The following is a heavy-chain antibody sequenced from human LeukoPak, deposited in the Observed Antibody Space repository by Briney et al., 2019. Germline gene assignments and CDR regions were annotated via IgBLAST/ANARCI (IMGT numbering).Heavy chain of an antibody. J-gene: IGHJ4*02. CDR1: GGSFSGYY. V-gene: IGHV4-34*01. D-gene: IGHD3-22*01. CDR2: INHSGST. Sequence: SETLSLTCAVYGGSFSGYYWSWIRQPPGKGLEWIGEINHSGSTNYNPSLKSRVTISVDTSTNQFSLKLSSVTAADTAVYYCARGLLGYYDSSGYTGFDYWGQGTLVTVSS. CDR3: ARGLLGYYDSSGYTGFDY.